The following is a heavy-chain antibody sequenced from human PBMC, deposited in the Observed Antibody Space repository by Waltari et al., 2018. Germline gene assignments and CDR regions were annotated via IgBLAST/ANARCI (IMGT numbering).Heavy chain of an antibody. Sequence: QITLKESGPTLVKPTQTLTLTCTFSGFSLRTSGVGVGWIRQPPGKALEWLALIYWNDDKRYSPSQKSRLTITKDTSKNQVVLTMTNMDPVDTATYYCANGYCTGGVCDDFDYWGQGTLVTVSS. V-gene: IGHV2-5*01. CDR3: ANGYCTGGVCDDFDY. D-gene: IGHD2-8*02. CDR1: GFSLRTSGVG. J-gene: IGHJ4*02. CDR2: IYWNDDK.